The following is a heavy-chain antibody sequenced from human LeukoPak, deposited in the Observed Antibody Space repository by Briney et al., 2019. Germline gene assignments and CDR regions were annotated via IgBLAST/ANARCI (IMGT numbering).Heavy chain of an antibody. D-gene: IGHD5-24*01. CDR2: IYYSGST. CDR1: GGSISSSNW. CDR3: ARGRWLHLNYYYYMDV. Sequence: SETLSLTCAVSGGSISSSNWWSWIRQPPGKGLEWIGYIYYSGSTNYNPSLKSRVTISVDTSKNQFSLKLSSVTAADTAVYYCARGRWLHLNYYYYMDVWGKGTTVTISS. J-gene: IGHJ6*03. V-gene: IGHV4-61*01.